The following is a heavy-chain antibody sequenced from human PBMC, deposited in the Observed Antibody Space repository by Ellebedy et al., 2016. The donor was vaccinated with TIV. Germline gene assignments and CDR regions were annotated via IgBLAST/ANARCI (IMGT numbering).Heavy chain of an antibody. V-gene: IGHV1-18*01. CDR1: GPTFSSYA. J-gene: IGHJ6*03. Sequence: ASVKVSXXATGPTFSSYAISWVRQAPGQGLEGMGGISGDNSNTNYAQKFQGRVTMTIDTSTSTVYMELRSLRSDDTAVYYCARNMVVVSYYYYMDVWGKGTTVTVSS. CDR3: ARNMVVVSYYYYMDV. D-gene: IGHD2-2*01. CDR2: ISGDNSNT.